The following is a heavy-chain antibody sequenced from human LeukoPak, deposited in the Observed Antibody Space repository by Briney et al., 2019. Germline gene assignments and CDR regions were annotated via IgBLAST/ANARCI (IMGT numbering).Heavy chain of an antibody. CDR3: ARVSGWSPYYFDY. D-gene: IGHD6-19*01. CDR2: ISSRNSFT. J-gene: IGHJ4*02. CDR1: GFTFKSYS. V-gene: IGHV3-21*01. Sequence: GGSLRLSCVASGFTFKSYSMNWVRQAPGKGLEWVSSISSRNSFTYYADSLKGRFTISRDNAKNSLYLQMNSLRAEDTAVYCARVSGWSPYYFDYWGQGTLVTVSS.